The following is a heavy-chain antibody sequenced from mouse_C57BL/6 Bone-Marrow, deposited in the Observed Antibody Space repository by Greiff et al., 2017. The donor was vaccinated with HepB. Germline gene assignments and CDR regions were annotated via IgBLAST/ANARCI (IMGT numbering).Heavy chain of an antibody. CDR2: IWSDGST. V-gene: IGHV2-6-1*01. Sequence: QVQLQQSGPGLVAPSQSLSITCTVSGFSLTSYGVHWVRQPPGKGLEWLVVIWSDGSTTYNSALKSRLSISKDNSKSQVFLKMNSLQTDDTAMYYCARHGDGYYGYYAMDYWGQGTSVTVSS. CDR1: GFSLTSYG. J-gene: IGHJ4*01. D-gene: IGHD2-3*01. CDR3: ARHGDGYYGYYAMDY.